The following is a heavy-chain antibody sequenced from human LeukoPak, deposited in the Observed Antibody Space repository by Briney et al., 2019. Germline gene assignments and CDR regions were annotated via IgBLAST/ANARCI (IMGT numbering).Heavy chain of an antibody. CDR1: GGSFSGYY. Sequence: SETLSLTCAVYGGSFSGYYWSWIRQPPGKGLEWIGEINHSGNTNYNPSLKSRVTISVDTSKNQFSLKLSSVTAADTAVYYCTRKKRAFDIWGQGTMVTVSS. V-gene: IGHV4-34*01. J-gene: IGHJ3*02. CDR2: INHSGNT. CDR3: TRKKRAFDI.